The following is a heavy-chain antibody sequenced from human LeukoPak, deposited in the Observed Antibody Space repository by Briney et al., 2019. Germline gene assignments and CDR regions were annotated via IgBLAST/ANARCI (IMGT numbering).Heavy chain of an antibody. D-gene: IGHD3-10*01. V-gene: IGHV1-18*01. J-gene: IGHJ4*02. CDR2: VRAYNGNT. CDR1: GYTFSNYA. CDR3: ARSSSGRLGL. Sequence: ASVKVSCKASGYTFSNYAISWVRQAPGQGLEWMGWVRAYNGNTNYAQKLQGRVTMTTDTSTSTAYMELRSLRSDDTAVYYCARSSSGRLGLWGQGTLVTVSS.